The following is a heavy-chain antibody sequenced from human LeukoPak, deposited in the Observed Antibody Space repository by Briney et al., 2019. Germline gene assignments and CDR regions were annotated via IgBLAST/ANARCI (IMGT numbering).Heavy chain of an antibody. CDR2: ISYDGSNK. CDR1: GFTFSSYG. Sequence: GGSLRLSCAASGFTFSSYGMHWVRQAPGKGLEWVAVISYDGSNKYYADSVKGRFTISRDNSKNTLYLQMNSLRAEDTAVYYCAKADPSNYADYWGQGTLVTVSS. CDR3: AKADPSNYADY. J-gene: IGHJ4*02. V-gene: IGHV3-30*18.